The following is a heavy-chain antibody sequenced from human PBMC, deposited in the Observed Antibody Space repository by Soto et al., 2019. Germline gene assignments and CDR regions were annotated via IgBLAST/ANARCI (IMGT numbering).Heavy chain of an antibody. CDR2: INPSGGST. Sequence: ASVKVSCKASGYTFTSYYMHWVRQAPGQGLEWMGIINPSGGSTSYAQKFQGRVTMTRDTSTSTVYMELSSLRSEDTAVYYCASRYCSSTSCRRNYYYYYGMDVWGQGTTVTVSS. J-gene: IGHJ6*02. D-gene: IGHD2-2*01. V-gene: IGHV1-46*01. CDR3: ASRYCSSTSCRRNYYYYYGMDV. CDR1: GYTFTSYY.